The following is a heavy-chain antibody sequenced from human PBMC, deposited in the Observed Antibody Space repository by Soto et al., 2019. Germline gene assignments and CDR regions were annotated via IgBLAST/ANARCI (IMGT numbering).Heavy chain of an antibody. CDR3: ARDGRLRYFDWLNYRADY. D-gene: IGHD3-9*01. CDR2: ISAYNGNT. V-gene: IGHV1-18*04. CDR1: GYTFTSYG. Sequence: ASVKVSCKASGYTFTSYGISWVRQAPGQGLEWMGWISAYNGNTNYAQKLQGRVTMTTDTSTSTAYMELRSLRSDDTAVYYCARDGRLRYFDWLNYRADYWGQVTLVTVSS. J-gene: IGHJ4*02.